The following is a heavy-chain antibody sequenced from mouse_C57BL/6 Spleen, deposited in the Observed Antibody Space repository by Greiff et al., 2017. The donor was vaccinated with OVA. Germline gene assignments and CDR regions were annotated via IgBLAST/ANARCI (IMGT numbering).Heavy chain of an antibody. CDR2: IRSKSNNYAT. CDR1: GFSFNTYA. D-gene: IGHD1-1*02. Sequence: EVKLVESGGGLVQPKGSLKLSCAASGFSFNTYAMNWVRQAPGKGLEWVARIRSKSNNYATYYADSVKDRFTISRDDSESMLYLQMNNLKTEDTAMYYCVRHDHGGFAYWGQGTLVTVSA. CDR3: VRHDHGGFAY. V-gene: IGHV10-1*01. J-gene: IGHJ3*01.